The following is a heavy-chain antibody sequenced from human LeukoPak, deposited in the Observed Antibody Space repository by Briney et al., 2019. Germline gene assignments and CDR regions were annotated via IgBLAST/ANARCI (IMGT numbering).Heavy chain of an antibody. Sequence: SQTLSLTCVISGDSVSTNSAAWNWVRQSPSRGLEWLGRTYYRSKWYNDYAVSVKSRITINPDTSKNQFSLQLNSVTPEDTAVYYCARDWGYRRSSLLHYYYGMDVWGQGTTVIVSS. V-gene: IGHV6-1*01. CDR2: TYYRSKWYN. CDR3: ARDWGYRRSSLLHYYYGMDV. D-gene: IGHD3-16*01. J-gene: IGHJ6*02. CDR1: GDSVSTNSAA.